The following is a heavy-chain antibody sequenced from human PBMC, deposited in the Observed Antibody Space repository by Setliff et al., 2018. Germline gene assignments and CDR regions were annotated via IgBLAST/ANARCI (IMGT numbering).Heavy chain of an antibody. Sequence: ASVKVSCKASGYTFTSYDINWVRQATGQGLEWMGWMNPNSGNTGYAQKFQGRVTITRNTSISTAYMELSSLKSEDTAVYYCARVKVIVGATPRTYYMDVWGKGTTVTVSS. CDR1: GYTFTSYD. CDR3: ARVKVIVGATPRTYYMDV. V-gene: IGHV1-8*03. J-gene: IGHJ6*03. D-gene: IGHD1-26*01. CDR2: MNPNSGNT.